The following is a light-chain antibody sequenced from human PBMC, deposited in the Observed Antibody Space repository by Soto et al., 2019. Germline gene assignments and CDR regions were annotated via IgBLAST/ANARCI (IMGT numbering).Light chain of an antibody. V-gene: IGLV2-14*01. Sequence: QSALTQPASVSGSPGQSITISCTGTNSDVGGYNYVSWYQQHPGKAPKLMIFDVSNRPSGVSNRFSGSKSGNTASLTISGLQAEDEAGYCCSSYTSSSTIYVFAPGTKLTVL. CDR1: NSDVGGYNY. CDR3: SSYTSSSTIYV. J-gene: IGLJ1*01. CDR2: DVS.